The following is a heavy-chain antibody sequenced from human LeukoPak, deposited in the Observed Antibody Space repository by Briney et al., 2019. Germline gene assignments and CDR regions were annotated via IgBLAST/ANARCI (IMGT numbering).Heavy chain of an antibody. D-gene: IGHD1-14*01. CDR1: GFTFSTYT. CDR3: ARETEEAFDI. V-gene: IGHV3-21*01. J-gene: IGHJ3*02. Sequence: PGGSLRLSCAACGFTFSTYTMNWVRQAPGKGLEWVSSITSSSTYIYYADSMKGRFTISRDNAKNSLYLQMNSLRAEDTAVYYCARETEEAFDIWGQGTMVTVSS. CDR2: ITSSSTYI.